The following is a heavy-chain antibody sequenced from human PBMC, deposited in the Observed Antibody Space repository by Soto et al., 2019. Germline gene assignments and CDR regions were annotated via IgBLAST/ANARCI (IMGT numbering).Heavy chain of an antibody. CDR3: ATQEVGGSYVYTFDP. V-gene: IGHV4-39*01. CDR2: IYYSGST. D-gene: IGHD1-26*01. CDR1: GGSITSSSDY. J-gene: IGHJ5*02. Sequence: SETLSLTCTVSGGSITSSSDYCGWIRQPPGKGLEWIGSIYYSGSTYYNPSLKSRVTISVDTSKNQFSLKLSSVTAADTAVYYCATQEVGGSYVYTFDPWGQGTLVTV.